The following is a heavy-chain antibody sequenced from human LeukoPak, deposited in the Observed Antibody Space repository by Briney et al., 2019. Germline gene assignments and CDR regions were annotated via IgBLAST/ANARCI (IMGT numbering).Heavy chain of an antibody. V-gene: IGHV3-21*01. D-gene: IGHD3-22*01. CDR2: ISSSSSYI. Sequence: GGSLRLSCAASGFTFSSYSMNWVRQAPGKGVEWVSSISSSSSYIYYADSVKGRFTISRDNAKNSLYLQMNSLRAEDTAVYYCARDRSSGYGSVHFDIWGQGTMVTVSS. CDR3: ARDRSSGYGSVHFDI. CDR1: GFTFSSYS. J-gene: IGHJ3*02.